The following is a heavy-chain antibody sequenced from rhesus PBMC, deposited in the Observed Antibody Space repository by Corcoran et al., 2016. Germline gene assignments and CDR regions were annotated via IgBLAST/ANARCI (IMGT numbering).Heavy chain of an antibody. CDR1: GYTFPAYY. CDR3: GTRGLVHRFDV. D-gene: IGHD6-31*01. CDR2: VDPEDGEE. V-gene: IGHV1-111*02. J-gene: IGHJ5-1*01. Sequence: EVPLVQYGAGVDTPGASVNISCRASGYTFPAYYFSWVRRAPGTGLESMGRVDPEDGEEIHEHKLQDRVNITSDTSTDTAYMDLSSMIADATSVYYCGTRGLVHRFDVWGPGVLFTVSS.